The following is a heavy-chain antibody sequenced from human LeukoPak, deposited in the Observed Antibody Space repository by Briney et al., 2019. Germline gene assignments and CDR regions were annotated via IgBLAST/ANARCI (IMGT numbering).Heavy chain of an antibody. CDR1: GFTFADYL. Sequence: PGGSLRLSCTASGFTFADYLMSWFRQAPGKGLEWVGFIRSKTCGGTTEYAASVKGRFTISRDDSKSIAYLQMNSLETEDTAVYYCAKPATSILIYFDSWGQGTLVTVPS. CDR3: AKPATSILIYFDS. V-gene: IGHV3-49*03. D-gene: IGHD2-2*01. CDR2: IRSKTCGGTT. J-gene: IGHJ4*02.